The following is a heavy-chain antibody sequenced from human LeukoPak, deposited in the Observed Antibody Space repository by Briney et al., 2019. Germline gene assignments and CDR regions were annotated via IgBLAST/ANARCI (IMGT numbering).Heavy chain of an antibody. CDR2: VSGSGGNT. V-gene: IGHV3-23*01. J-gene: IGHJ4*02. CDR3: AKSLAVPGSPDY. Sequence: GGSLRLSCAASGFTFTNSAMTWVRQAPGKGLEWVSTVSGSGGNTYYADSVKGRFTISRDNSENTLYLQMNSLRAQDTAVYYCAKSLAVPGSPDYWGQGTLVTVS. D-gene: IGHD6-19*01. CDR1: GFTFTNSA.